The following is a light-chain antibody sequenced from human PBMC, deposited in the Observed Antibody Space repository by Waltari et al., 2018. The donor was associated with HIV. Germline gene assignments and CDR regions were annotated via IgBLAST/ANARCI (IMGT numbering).Light chain of an antibody. V-gene: IGLV3-21*02. CDR2: DGA. CDR1: NIGSKS. CDR3: QVWDSGSAHVV. J-gene: IGLJ2*01. Sequence: SYVLTQPPSVSVAPGQTAGITCGGDNIGSKSVHWYQQKPGQAPVLLIYDGADRPSGIPELFSGSNSENTATLTIGRVEAGDEADYYCQVWDSGSAHVVFGGGTNLAVL.